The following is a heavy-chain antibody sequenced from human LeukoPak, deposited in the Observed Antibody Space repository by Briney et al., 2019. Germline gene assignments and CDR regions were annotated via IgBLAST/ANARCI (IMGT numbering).Heavy chain of an antibody. D-gene: IGHD4-17*01. CDR1: GGSISSYY. J-gene: IGHJ4*02. Sequence: SETLSLTCTVSGGSISSYYWSWIRQPPGKGLEWIGYIYYSGSTNYNPSLKSRVIISVDTSKNQFSLKLTSVTAADTAVYYCARSRLNYGTFDYWGQGTLVTVSS. V-gene: IGHV4-59*12. CDR2: IYYSGST. CDR3: ARSRLNYGTFDY.